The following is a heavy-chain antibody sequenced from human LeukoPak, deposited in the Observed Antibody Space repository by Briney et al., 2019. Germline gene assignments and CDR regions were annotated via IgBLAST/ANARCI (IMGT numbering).Heavy chain of an antibody. V-gene: IGHV3-23*01. CDR3: VKDLGRYRNNCSDY. Sequence: GGSLRLSCAASGFSFSSYAMSWVRQAPEKGLEWVSTISGSGGGTYYADSVKGRFTISRDDSKNTLYLQMNSLRAEDTAVYYCVKDLGRYRNNCSDYWGQGTLVTVSS. J-gene: IGHJ4*02. CDR1: GFSFSSYA. D-gene: IGHD1-26*01. CDR2: ISGSGGGT.